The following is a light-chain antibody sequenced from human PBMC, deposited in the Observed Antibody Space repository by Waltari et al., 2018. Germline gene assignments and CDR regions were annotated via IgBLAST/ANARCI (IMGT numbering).Light chain of an antibody. V-gene: IGKV1-9*01. CDR2: AAS. CDR1: QVISSY. J-gene: IGKJ3*01. CDR3: QHLNNYPFT. Sequence: DIQLTQSPSFLSASVGDRVTITCRASQVISSYLAWYQQKPGKAPKLLIYAASILQSGVPSRFSGSGSGTEFTLTISSLQPEDFATYYCQHLNNYPFTFGPGTKVDIK.